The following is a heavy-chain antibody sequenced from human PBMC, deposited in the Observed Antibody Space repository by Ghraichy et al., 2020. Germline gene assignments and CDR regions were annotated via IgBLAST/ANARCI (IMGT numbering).Heavy chain of an antibody. CDR2: IYYSGST. J-gene: IGHJ5*02. CDR1: GGSISSYY. CDR3: ARRSLYTTVAGTTYWFDP. D-gene: IGHD6-19*01. Sequence: SETLSLTCTVSGGSISSYYWSWIRQPPGKGLEWIGYIYYSGSTNYNPSLKSRVTISVDTSKNQFSLKLSSVTAADTAVYYCARRSLYTTVAGTTYWFDPWGQGTLVTVSS. V-gene: IGHV4-59*08.